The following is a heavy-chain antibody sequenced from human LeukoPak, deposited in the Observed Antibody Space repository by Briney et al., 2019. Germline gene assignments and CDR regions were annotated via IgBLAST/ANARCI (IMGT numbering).Heavy chain of an antibody. CDR2: IKQDGSEK. CDR3: ARDSHYDFWSGYPNWFDP. J-gene: IGHJ5*02. Sequence: GGSLRLSCAASGFTFSSYWMSWVRQAPGKGLEWVANIKQDGSEKYYVDSVKGRFTISRDNAKNSLYLQMNSLRAEDTAVYYCARDSHYDFWSGYPNWFDPWGQGTLVTVSS. D-gene: IGHD3-3*01. CDR1: GFTFSSYW. V-gene: IGHV3-7*01.